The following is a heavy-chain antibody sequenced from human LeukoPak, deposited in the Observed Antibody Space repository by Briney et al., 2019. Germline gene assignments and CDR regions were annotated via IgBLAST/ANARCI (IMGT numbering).Heavy chain of an antibody. Sequence: PSETLSLTCAVYGGSFSGYYWSWIRQPPGKGLEWIGSIYHSGSTYYNPSLKSRVTISVDTSKNQFSLKLSSVTAADTAVYYCARLHSGYDYYYYYYYMDVWGKGTTVTISS. CDR3: ARLHSGYDYYYYYYYMDV. CDR1: GGSFSGYY. D-gene: IGHD5-12*01. J-gene: IGHJ6*03. V-gene: IGHV4-34*01. CDR2: IYHSGST.